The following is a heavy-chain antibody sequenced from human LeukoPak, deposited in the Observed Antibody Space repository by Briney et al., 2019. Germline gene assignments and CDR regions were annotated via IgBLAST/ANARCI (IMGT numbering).Heavy chain of an antibody. Sequence: GGSLRLSCAASGFTFSNYYVSWIRQAPGKGLEWVSYISSSGSAIYYADSVKGRFTISTDNANNSLYLQMNSLRAEDTALYYCARQPYYYSSGSRNYYFDYWGQGTLVTVSS. D-gene: IGHD3-10*01. V-gene: IGHV3-11*01. CDR1: GFTFSNYY. CDR3: ARQPYYYSSGSRNYYFDY. J-gene: IGHJ4*02. CDR2: ISSSGSAI.